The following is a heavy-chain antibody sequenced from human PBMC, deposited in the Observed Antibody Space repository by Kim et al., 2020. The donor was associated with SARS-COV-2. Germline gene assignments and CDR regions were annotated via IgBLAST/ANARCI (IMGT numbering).Heavy chain of an antibody. D-gene: IGHD3-10*01. V-gene: IGHV3-30*04. Sequence: GGSLRLSCAASGFTFSAHALHWVRQAPGKGLEWVVHIAYDGSHISYPDSVKGRFIISRDNTKYTLFLQMNSLRPEDTAVYYCLAEIGSRSFDHWGQGTLVTVSS. J-gene: IGHJ4*02. CDR3: LAEIGSRSFDH. CDR2: IAYDGSHI. CDR1: GFTFSAHA.